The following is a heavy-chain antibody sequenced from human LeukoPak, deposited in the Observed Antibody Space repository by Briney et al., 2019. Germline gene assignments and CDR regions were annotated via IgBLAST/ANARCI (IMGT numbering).Heavy chain of an antibody. J-gene: IGHJ4*02. CDR2: INPNSGGT. V-gene: IGHV1-2*02. CDR1: GYTFTGYY. CDR3: ARVLRRSRTHPIDY. Sequence: ASVKVSCKASGYTFTGYYMHWVRQAPGQGLEWMGWINPNSGGTNYAQKFQGRVTMTRDTSISTAYMELSRLRSDDTAVYYCARVLRRSRTHPIDYWGQGTLVTVSS. D-gene: IGHD6-13*01.